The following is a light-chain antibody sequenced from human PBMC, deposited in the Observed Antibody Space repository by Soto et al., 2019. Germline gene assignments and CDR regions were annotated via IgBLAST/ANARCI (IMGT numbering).Light chain of an antibody. J-gene: IGKJ3*01. CDR2: GVS. Sequence: EIVLTQSPGTLSLSPGERATLSCRASQSISSTFLAWYQQKPGQAPRLLLHGVSSRATGVPDRFSCSGSGTDFSLTIRRLEPEDFAVYYCQHYGSALFTFGPGTKVDIK. CDR3: QHYGSALFT. CDR1: QSISSTF. V-gene: IGKV3-20*01.